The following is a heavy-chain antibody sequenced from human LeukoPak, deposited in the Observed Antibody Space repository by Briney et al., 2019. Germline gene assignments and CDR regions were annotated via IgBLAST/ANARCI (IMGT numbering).Heavy chain of an antibody. CDR1: GGSVKSLC. Sequence: SETLSLTCSVSGGSVKSLCWTWIRYDSGSTNYNPSLKSRLTISVDKSKSHFSLKVTSVTGADTAIYYCARNSIQYDRWSYYFGYWGQGTLVTVSS. CDR3: ARNSIQYDRWSYYFGY. V-gene: IGHV4-59*02. CDR2: YDSGST. D-gene: IGHD5-24*01. J-gene: IGHJ4*02.